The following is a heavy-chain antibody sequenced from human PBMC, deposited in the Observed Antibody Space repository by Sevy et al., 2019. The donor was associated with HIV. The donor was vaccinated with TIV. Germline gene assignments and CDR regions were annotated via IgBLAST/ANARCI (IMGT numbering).Heavy chain of an antibody. Sequence: GGSLRLSCAASGFTFSDYDMSWSRQAPGQGLGGISYISSSGSAIYYADPVKGRFTNSRDNAKNSLYLQMNSLRAEDTAVYYCARITGWRFDYWGQGTLVTVSS. CDR3: ARITGWRFDY. D-gene: IGHD6-19*01. J-gene: IGHJ4*02. CDR1: GFTFSDYD. V-gene: IGHV3-11*04. CDR2: ISSSGSAI.